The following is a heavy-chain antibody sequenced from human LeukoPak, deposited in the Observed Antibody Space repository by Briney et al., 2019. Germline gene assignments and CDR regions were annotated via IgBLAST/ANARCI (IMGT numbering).Heavy chain of an antibody. D-gene: IGHD3-16*02. CDR2: INHSGST. Sequence: SETLSLTCAVYGGSFSGYYWSWIRQPPGKGLEWIGEINHSGSTNYNPSLKSRVTISVDTSKNQFSLKLSSVTAADTAVYYCARGYVWGSYRLYYFDYWGQGTLVTVSS. J-gene: IGHJ4*02. CDR1: GGSFSGYY. CDR3: ARGYVWGSYRLYYFDY. V-gene: IGHV4-34*01.